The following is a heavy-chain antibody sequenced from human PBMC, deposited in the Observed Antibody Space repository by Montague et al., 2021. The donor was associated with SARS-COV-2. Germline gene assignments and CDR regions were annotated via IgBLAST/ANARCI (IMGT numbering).Heavy chain of an antibody. D-gene: IGHD3-9*01. CDR3: ARLPYDNSYGMDV. V-gene: IGHV4-59*01. CDR2: IDYSGST. CDR1: GGSISTYY. Sequence: SETLSLTCTVSGGSISTYYWNWIRRFPGKGLEWIVYIDYSGSTNYNPSLQSRVIVSLDRSKIQFSLKLNSVTAADTAIYYCARLPYDNSYGMDVWGQGTTVTVSS. J-gene: IGHJ6*02.